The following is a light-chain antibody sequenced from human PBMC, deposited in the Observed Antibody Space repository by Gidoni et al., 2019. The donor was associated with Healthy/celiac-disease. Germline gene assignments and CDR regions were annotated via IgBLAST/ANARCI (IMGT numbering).Light chain of an antibody. V-gene: IGKV3-11*01. J-gene: IGKJ4*01. CDR1: QSVSSY. CDR3: QQRSNWPT. Sequence: EIVLTQSPATLSLSPGERATLSCRVSQSVSSYLAWYQQKPGQAPRLLIYDASNRATGIPARFSGSGSGTDFTLTISSLEPEDCAVYYCQQRSNWPTFGGGTKVEIK. CDR2: DAS.